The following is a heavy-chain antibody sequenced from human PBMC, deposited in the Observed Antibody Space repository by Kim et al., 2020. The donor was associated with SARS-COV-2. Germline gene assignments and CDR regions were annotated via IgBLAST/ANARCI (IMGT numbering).Heavy chain of an antibody. J-gene: IGHJ4*02. CDR1: GYTFTSYA. CDR3: ARDPLTMIVVVHDY. Sequence: ASVKVSCKASGYTFTSYAMNWVRQAPGQGLEWMGWINTNTGNPTYAQGFTGRFVFSLDTSVSTAYLQISSLKAEDTAVYYCARDPLTMIVVVHDYWGQGTLVTVSS. CDR2: INTNTGNP. V-gene: IGHV7-4-1*02. D-gene: IGHD3-22*01.